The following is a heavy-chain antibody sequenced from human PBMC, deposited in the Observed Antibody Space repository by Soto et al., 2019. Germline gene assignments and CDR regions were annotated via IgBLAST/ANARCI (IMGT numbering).Heavy chain of an antibody. J-gene: IGHJ5*02. CDR2: ISSSSSYI. D-gene: IGHD2-15*01. Sequence: PGGSLRLSCAASGFTFSSYSMNWVRQAPGKGLEWVSSISSSSSYIYYADSVKGRFTISRDNAKNSLYLQMNSLRAEDTAVYYCARTPIGQQYCSGGSCYDPSGSWGQGTLVTVSS. CDR3: ARTPIGQQYCSGGSCYDPSGS. CDR1: GFTFSSYS. V-gene: IGHV3-21*01.